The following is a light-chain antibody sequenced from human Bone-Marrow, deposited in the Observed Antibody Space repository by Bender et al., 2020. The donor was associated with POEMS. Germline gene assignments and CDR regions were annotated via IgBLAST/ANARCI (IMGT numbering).Light chain of an antibody. CDR1: SSDVGRYNL. V-gene: IGLV2-23*01. CDR2: EDS. Sequence: QSALTQPASVSGSPGQSITISCTGTSSDVGRYNLVSWYQQRPGKAPKLMIHEDSKRASGVSSRVSGSKAGNTASLTISGLQAEDEADYYCCSYAGRSTWVFGGGTKLTVL. CDR3: CSYAGRSTWV. J-gene: IGLJ3*02.